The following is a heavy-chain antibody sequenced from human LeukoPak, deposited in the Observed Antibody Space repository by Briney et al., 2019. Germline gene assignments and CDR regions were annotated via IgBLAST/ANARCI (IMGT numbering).Heavy chain of an antibody. J-gene: IGHJ5*02. CDR3: ARALTQLERQQWWFDP. CDR1: NFSISSGYY. Sequence: SETLSLTCAVSNFSISSGYYWGWIRQPPGKGLEWIGSIYHSGSTYYNPSLKSRVTISVDTSKNQFSLKLSSVTAADTAVYYCARALTQLERQQWWFDPWGQGTLVTVSS. D-gene: IGHD1-1*01. V-gene: IGHV4-38-2*01. CDR2: IYHSGST.